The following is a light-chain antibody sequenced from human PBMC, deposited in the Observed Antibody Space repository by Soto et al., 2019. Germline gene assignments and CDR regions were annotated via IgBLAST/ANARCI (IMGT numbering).Light chain of an antibody. CDR2: AAS. Sequence: EIVMTQSPATLSVSPGERATLSCRASQSIYSNLAWYQQKPGQSPRLLIYAASTRATGIPARFSGSGSGTDFTLTISSLQSEDLALYDCQQYSKWPLTFGGGTKVEIK. CDR1: QSIYSN. J-gene: IGKJ4*01. CDR3: QQYSKWPLT. V-gene: IGKV3-15*01.